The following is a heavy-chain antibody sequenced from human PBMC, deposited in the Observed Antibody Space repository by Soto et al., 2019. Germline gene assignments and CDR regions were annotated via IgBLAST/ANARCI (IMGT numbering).Heavy chain of an antibody. V-gene: IGHV3-23*01. Sequence: GGSLRLSCAASGFTFSNYAMTWVRQAPGKGLEWVSAISGSGDSTYYADSVKGRFTISRDQSKNTLYLQMHSLRAEDTAVYFCAKERDNGAARYYFDYWGQGTLVTVSS. CDR3: AKERDNGAARYYFDY. J-gene: IGHJ4*02. CDR1: GFTFSNYA. D-gene: IGHD2-8*01. CDR2: ISGSGDST.